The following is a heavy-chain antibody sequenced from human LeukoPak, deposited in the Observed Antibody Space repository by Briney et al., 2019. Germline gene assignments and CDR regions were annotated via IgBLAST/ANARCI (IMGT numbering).Heavy chain of an antibody. Sequence: ASVKVSCKASGYTFTGYYMHRVRQAPGQGLEWMGHIDPNSGGTKYAQKFQGRVTMTRDTSTSPAYMELSSLIFDDTAVYYCARDLGYSYGSVWHKYFDYWGRGTLVTVSS. CDR2: IDPNSGGT. CDR1: GYTFTGYY. CDR3: ARDLGYSYGSVWHKYFDY. D-gene: IGHD5-18*01. J-gene: IGHJ4*01. V-gene: IGHV1-2*06.